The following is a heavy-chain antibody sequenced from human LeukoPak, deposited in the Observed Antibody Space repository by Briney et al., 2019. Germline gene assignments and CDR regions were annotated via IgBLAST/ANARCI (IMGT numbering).Heavy chain of an antibody. J-gene: IGHJ4*02. D-gene: IGHD5-24*01. V-gene: IGHV1-69*06. CDR3: AIYGTEMKDL. Sequence: GASVKVSCKASGGTFSSYAISWVRQAPGQGLEWMGRIIPIFGTANYAQKFQGRVTITADKSTSTAYMELSSLRSEDTAVYYCAIYGTEMKDLWGQGTLVTVSS. CDR1: GGTFSSYA. CDR2: IIPIFGTA.